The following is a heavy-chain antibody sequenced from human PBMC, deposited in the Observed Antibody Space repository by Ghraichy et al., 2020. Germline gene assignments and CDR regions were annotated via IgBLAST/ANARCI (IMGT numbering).Heavy chain of an antibody. D-gene: IGHD2-2*02. Sequence: GGSLRLSCAASGFTFSSYWMSWVRQAPGKGLEWVANIKQDGSEKYYVDSVKGRFTISRDNAKNSLYLQMNSLRAEDTAVYYCARGPDIVVVPAAIDYWYFDLWGRGTLVTVSS. CDR2: IKQDGSEK. J-gene: IGHJ2*01. CDR1: GFTFSSYW. CDR3: ARGPDIVVVPAAIDYWYFDL. V-gene: IGHV3-7*04.